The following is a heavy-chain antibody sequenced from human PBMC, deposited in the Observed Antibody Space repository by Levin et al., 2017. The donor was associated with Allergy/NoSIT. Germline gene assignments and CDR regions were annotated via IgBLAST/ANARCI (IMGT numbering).Heavy chain of an antibody. CDR2: ISSSSSTI. D-gene: IGHD6-13*01. Sequence: GESLKISCAASGFTFSSYSMNWVRQAPGKGLEWVSYISSSSSTIYYADSVKGRFTISRDNAKNSLYLQMNSLRAEDTAVYYCAREYSSSWFPGYYYYGMDVWGQGTTVTVSS. CDR3: AREYSSSWFPGYYYYGMDV. J-gene: IGHJ6*02. CDR1: GFTFSSYS. V-gene: IGHV3-48*01.